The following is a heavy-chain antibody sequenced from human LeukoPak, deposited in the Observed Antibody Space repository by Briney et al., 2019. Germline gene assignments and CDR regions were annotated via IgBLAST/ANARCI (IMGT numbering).Heavy chain of an antibody. CDR3: ARDRRDYVWGSYRPLPLDY. D-gene: IGHD3-16*02. Sequence: ASVKVSCKASGYTFTSYGISWVRQAPGQGLEWMGWISAYNGNTNYAQKLQGRVTMTTDTSTSTAYVELRSLRSDDTAVYYCARDRRDYVWGSYRPLPLDYWGQGTLVTVSS. CDR2: ISAYNGNT. J-gene: IGHJ4*02. CDR1: GYTFTSYG. V-gene: IGHV1-18*01.